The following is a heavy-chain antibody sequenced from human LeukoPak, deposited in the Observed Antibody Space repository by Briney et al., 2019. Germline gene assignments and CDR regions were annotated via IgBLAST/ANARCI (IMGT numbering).Heavy chain of an antibody. CDR2: IYTSGYT. CDR3: ARDSLPVSTPFFYYYYMDV. J-gene: IGHJ6*03. Sequence: SETLSLTCTVSGDFMSNHYWSWIRQPAGKGLEWIGRIYTSGYTNYNPSLKSRVSMSVDTSKNQFSLNLSSVTAADTAVYYCARDSLPVSTPFFYYYYMDVWGKGTTVTVSS. CDR1: GDFMSNHY. D-gene: IGHD2-2*01. V-gene: IGHV4-4*07.